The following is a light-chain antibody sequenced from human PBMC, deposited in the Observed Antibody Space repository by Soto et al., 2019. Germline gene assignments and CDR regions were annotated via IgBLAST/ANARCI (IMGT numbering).Light chain of an antibody. CDR2: GAS. CDR1: QSVSSSY. J-gene: IGKJ5*01. Sequence: PGTLSLSPGERATLSCRDSQSVSSSYLAWYQQKPGQAPRLLIYGASSRATGIPDRFSGSGSGTDFTLTISRLEPEDFAVYYCQQYGSSSITFGQGTRLEIK. CDR3: QQYGSSSIT. V-gene: IGKV3-20*01.